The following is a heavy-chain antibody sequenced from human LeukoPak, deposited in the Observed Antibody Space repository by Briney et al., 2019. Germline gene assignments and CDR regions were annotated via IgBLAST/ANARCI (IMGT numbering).Heavy chain of an antibody. J-gene: IGHJ4*02. V-gene: IGHV3-33*06. CDR3: AKDAERGFDFSNSLQS. CDR1: GFTFSHYA. Sequence: PGGSLRLSCTTSGFTFSHYAMHWVRQAPGKGLQWVAVIWNDGSDNYYGDSVKGRFTISRDNSKKTVYLQLSSLRVEDTAVYYCAKDAERGFDFSNSLQSWGQGTLVTVSS. D-gene: IGHD4-11*01. CDR2: IWNDGSDN.